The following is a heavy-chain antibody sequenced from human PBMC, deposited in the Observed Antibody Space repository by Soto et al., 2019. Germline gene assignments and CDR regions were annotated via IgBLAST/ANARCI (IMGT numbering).Heavy chain of an antibody. CDR2: IHHTGGT. V-gene: IGHV4-38-2*01. CDR3: ARGRYCLTGRCFPNWFDS. D-gene: IGHD7-27*01. J-gene: IGHJ5*01. CDR1: GYSITSGYY. Sequence: PSETLSLTCAVSGYSITSGYYWGWIRQPPGKGLEWMGTIHHTGGTYYNPSFESRVAISVDTSKSQFSLNVTSVTAADTAVYFCARGRYCLTGRCFPNWFDSWGQGALVTVSS.